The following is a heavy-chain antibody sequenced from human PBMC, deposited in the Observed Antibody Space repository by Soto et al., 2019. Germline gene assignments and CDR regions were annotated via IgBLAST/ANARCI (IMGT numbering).Heavy chain of an antibody. V-gene: IGHV4-31*03. CDR3: ARDRSNWAFDY. D-gene: IGHD7-27*01. Sequence: PSETLSLTCTVSGGSLSSTGYYWSWIRQHPGKGLEWIGYIYYSGSTYYNPSLKSRVTISVDTSKNQFSLKLSSVTAADTAVYYCARDRSNWAFDYWGQGTLVTVSS. CDR1: GGSLSSTGYY. J-gene: IGHJ4*02. CDR2: IYYSGST.